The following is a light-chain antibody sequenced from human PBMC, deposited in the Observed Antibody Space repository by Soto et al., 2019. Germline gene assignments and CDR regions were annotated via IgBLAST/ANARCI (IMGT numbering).Light chain of an antibody. CDR3: SSYTTSSTIV. J-gene: IGLJ1*01. CDR1: SSDVGGFNF. Sequence: QPALTQPASVTGSPGQSSTISCTGTSSDVGGFNFVSWYQQPPGKAPKLMIYDVSHRPSGVSNRFSGSKSGNTASLTISGLQAEDEGDYYCSSYTTSSTIVFGTGTKVTVL. V-gene: IGLV2-14*01. CDR2: DVS.